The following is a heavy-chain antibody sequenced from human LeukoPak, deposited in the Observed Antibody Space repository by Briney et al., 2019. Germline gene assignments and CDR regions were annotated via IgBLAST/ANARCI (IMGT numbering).Heavy chain of an antibody. CDR1: GGSISSSSYY. CDR3: VSGRGGYRDYWYFDL. Sequence: SETLSLTCTVSGGSISSSSYYWGWIRQPPGKGLEWIGSIYYSGSTYYNPSLKSRVTISVDTSKNQFSLKLSSVTAADTAVYYCVSGRGGYRDYWYFDLWGRGTLVTVSS. J-gene: IGHJ2*01. CDR2: IYYSGST. D-gene: IGHD3-22*01. V-gene: IGHV4-39*07.